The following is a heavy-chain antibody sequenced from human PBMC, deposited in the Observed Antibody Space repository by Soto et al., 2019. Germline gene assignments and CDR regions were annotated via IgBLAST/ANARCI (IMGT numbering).Heavy chain of an antibody. J-gene: IGHJ4*02. CDR3: ARGPPHDFWSGYYPLPFDY. Sequence: QVQLVESGGGVVQPGRSLRLSCAASGFTFSSYGMHWVRQAPGKGLEWVAVIWYDGSNKYYADSVKGRFTISRDNSKNTLYLQMNSLRAEDTAVYYCARGPPHDFWSGYYPLPFDYWGQGTLVTVSS. CDR2: IWYDGSNK. D-gene: IGHD3-3*01. CDR1: GFTFSSYG. V-gene: IGHV3-33*01.